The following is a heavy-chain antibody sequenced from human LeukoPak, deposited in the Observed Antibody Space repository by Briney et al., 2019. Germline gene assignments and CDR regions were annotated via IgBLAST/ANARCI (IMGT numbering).Heavy chain of an antibody. Sequence: SETLSLTCTVSGGSISSYYWSWIRQPPGKGLEWIGYIYYSGSTNYNPSLKSRVTISVDASKNQFSLKLSSVTAAETAVYYCARVRYSSGWYDGLDYWGQGTLVTVSS. CDR3: ARVRYSSGWYDGLDY. CDR2: IYYSGST. D-gene: IGHD6-19*01. V-gene: IGHV4-59*01. J-gene: IGHJ4*02. CDR1: GGSISSYY.